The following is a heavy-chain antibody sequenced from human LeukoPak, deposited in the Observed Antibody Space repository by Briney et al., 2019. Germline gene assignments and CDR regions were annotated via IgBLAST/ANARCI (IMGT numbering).Heavy chain of an antibody. CDR3: ARGMVRGVTGGMDV. CDR2: IYYSGST. D-gene: IGHD3-10*01. V-gene: IGHV4-59*01. CDR1: GGSISSYY. J-gene: IGHJ6*02. Sequence: SETLSLTCTVSGGSISSYYWSWIRQPPGKGLEWIGYIYYSGSTNYNPSLKSRVTISVDTSKNQFSLKLSSVTAAGTAVYYCARGMVRGVTGGMDVWGQGTTVTVSS.